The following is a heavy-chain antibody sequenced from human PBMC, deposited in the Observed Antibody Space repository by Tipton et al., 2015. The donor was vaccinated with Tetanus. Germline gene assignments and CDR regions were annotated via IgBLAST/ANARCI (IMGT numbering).Heavy chain of an antibody. CDR3: ARVSRRNFYFGY. J-gene: IGHJ4*02. Sequence: TLSLTCAVSGQSLSGHFWSWVRQAPGKGLEWIGEITPRGSASYNPSLKSRVSISGDASKNQFSLNLTSVTVADSAAYFCARVSRRNFYFGYWGPGAQVTVSS. V-gene: IGHV4-34*01. CDR1: GQSLSGHF. D-gene: IGHD2/OR15-2a*01. CDR2: ITPRGSA.